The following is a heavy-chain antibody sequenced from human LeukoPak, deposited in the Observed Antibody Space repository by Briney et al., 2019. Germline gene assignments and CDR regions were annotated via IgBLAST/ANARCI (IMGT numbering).Heavy chain of an antibody. V-gene: IGHV4-30-4*01. CDR2: IYYSGST. D-gene: IGHD3-22*01. Sequence: SQTLSLTCTVSGGSISSGDYYWSWIRQPPGKGLEWIGYIYYSGSTYYNPSLKSRVTLSVDTSKNQFSLKLSSVTAADTAVYYCARVSGYYYDSSILHPAELDYWGQGTLVTVSS. CDR3: ARVSGYYYDSSILHPAELDY. J-gene: IGHJ4*02. CDR1: GGSISSGDYY.